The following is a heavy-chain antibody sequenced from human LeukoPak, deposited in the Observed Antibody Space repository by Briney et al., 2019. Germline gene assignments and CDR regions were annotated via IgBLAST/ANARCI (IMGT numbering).Heavy chain of an antibody. CDR3: ARMYYDFWSGYAFDI. Sequence: SETLSLTCTGSGGSISSYYWSWIRQPPGKGLEGIGYIYYCASTTYTPSLKSRVTISLAPSKNQFSLKLSSVTAADTAVYYCARMYYDFWSGYAFDIWGQGTMVTDSS. D-gene: IGHD3-3*01. CDR2: IYYCAST. J-gene: IGHJ3*02. V-gene: IGHV4-59*01. CDR1: GGSISSYY.